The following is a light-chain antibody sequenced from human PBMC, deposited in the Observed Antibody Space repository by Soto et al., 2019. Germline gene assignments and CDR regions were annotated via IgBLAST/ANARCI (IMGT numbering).Light chain of an antibody. CDR1: QSIGDW. V-gene: IGKV1-5*03. CDR2: GAS. Sequence: DVQMAQSPSTLSASVGDRVTITCRASQSIGDWLAWFQQKPGKAPALLIYGASYLESGVPSRFSGSGSGTEFTLPISSLQPDDFSTYYCQHYSTYSGTFGPGTTVEIK. J-gene: IGKJ3*01. CDR3: QHYSTYSGT.